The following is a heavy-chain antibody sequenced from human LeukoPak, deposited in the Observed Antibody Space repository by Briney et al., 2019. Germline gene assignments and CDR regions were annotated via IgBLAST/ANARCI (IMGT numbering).Heavy chain of an antibody. Sequence: PGRSLRLSCAASGFTFSSYAMHWVRQAPGKGLEWVAVISYDGSNKYYADSVKGRFTISRDNSKNTLYLQMNSLRAEDTAVYYCARDDFPVAGSPSGAFDIWGQGTMVTVSS. CDR2: ISYDGSNK. CDR1: GFTFSSYA. V-gene: IGHV3-30-3*01. J-gene: IGHJ3*02. D-gene: IGHD6-19*01. CDR3: ARDDFPVAGSPSGAFDI.